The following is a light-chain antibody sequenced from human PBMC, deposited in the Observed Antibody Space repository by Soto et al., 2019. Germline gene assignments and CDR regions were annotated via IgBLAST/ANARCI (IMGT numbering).Light chain of an antibody. CDR3: NSYTSSSTVI. J-gene: IGLJ2*01. CDR1: SSDLGSYNY. V-gene: IGLV2-14*01. CDR2: EVS. Sequence: QSALTQPASVSGSPGQSIIISCTGTSSDLGSYNYVSWYQQHPGKVPKLMIYEVSNRPSGVSNRFSGSKSGNTATLTISGLQAEDAAYYYCNSYTSSSTVIFGGGTKLTVL.